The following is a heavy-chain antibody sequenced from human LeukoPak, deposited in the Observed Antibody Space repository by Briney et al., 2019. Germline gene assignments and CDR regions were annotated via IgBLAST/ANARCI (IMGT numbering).Heavy chain of an antibody. Sequence: SETLSLTCSVSGDSISTSSYYWGWIRQPPGKGLEWIGTIYYSGSTYYNPSLTSRVTISVDTSKNQFSLKLSSVTAADTAVYYCAGAYRGGDCYSGRAFDIWGQGTMVTVPS. CDR2: IYYSGST. V-gene: IGHV4-39*01. CDR3: AGAYRGGDCYSGRAFDI. J-gene: IGHJ3*02. CDR1: GDSISTSSYY. D-gene: IGHD2-21*02.